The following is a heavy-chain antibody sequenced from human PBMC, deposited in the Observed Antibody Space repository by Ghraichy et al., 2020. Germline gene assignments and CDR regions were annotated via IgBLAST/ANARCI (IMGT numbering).Heavy chain of an antibody. CDR1: AFTFSDFW. CDR3: ARRDSPGYPYYLNN. Sequence: LSLTCAASAFTFSDFWMTWVRQAPGKGLEWVANINKDGSATYYVNSVRGRFTIARDNAKNSLYLQMNSLTVEDTAIYYCARRDSPGYPYYLNNWGQRTLVTVSS. CDR2: INKDGSAT. D-gene: IGHD3-9*01. J-gene: IGHJ4*02. V-gene: IGHV3-7*01.